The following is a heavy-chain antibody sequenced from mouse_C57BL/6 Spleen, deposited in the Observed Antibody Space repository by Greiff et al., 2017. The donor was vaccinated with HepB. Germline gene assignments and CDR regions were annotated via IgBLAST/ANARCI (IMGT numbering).Heavy chain of an antibody. V-gene: IGHV1-81*01. CDR2: IYPRSGNT. J-gene: IGHJ1*03. D-gene: IGHD1-1*01. Sequence: VKLVESGAELARPGASVKLSCKASGYTFTSYGISWVKQRTGQGLEWIGEIYPRSGNTYYNEKFKGKATLTADKSSSTAYMELRSLTSEDSAVYFCARGGFGGSSYRYFDVWGTGTTVTVSS. CDR1: GYTFTSYG. CDR3: ARGGFGGSSYRYFDV.